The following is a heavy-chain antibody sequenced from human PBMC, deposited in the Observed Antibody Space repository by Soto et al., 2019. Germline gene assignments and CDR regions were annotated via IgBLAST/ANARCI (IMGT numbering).Heavy chain of an antibody. D-gene: IGHD3-22*01. CDR1: GFTFSSYS. V-gene: IGHV3-21*01. CDR2: ISSSSSYI. J-gene: IGHJ3*02. CDR3: ARDKWADSSGYYRDAFDI. Sequence: GGSLRLSCAASGFTFSSYSMNWVRQAPGKGLEWVSSISSSSSYIYYADSVKGRFTISRDNAKNSLYLQMNSLRAEDTAVYYCARDKWADSSGYYRDAFDIWGQGTMVTVSS.